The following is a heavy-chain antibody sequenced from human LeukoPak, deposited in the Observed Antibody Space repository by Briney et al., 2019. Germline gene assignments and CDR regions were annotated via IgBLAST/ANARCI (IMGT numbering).Heavy chain of an antibody. D-gene: IGHD3-22*01. J-gene: IGHJ6*02. CDR3: ARDSQGSSGYYSYYYYGMDV. CDR1: GFTFSSYA. V-gene: IGHV3-30-3*01. CDR2: ISYDGSNK. Sequence: GGSLRLSCAASGFTFSSYAMHWVRQAPGKGLEWVAVISYDGSNKYYADSVKGRFTISRDNSKNTLYLQMNSLRAEDTAVYYRARDSQGSSGYYSYYYYGMDVWGQGTTVTVSS.